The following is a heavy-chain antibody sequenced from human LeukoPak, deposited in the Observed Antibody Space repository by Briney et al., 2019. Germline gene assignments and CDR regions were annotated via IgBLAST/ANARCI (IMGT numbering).Heavy chain of an antibody. Sequence: ASVKVSCKASGYTFTSYYMHWVRQAPGQGLEWMGIINPSGGSTSYAQKFQGRVTMTRDMSTSTVYMELSSLRSEDTAVYYCARDWELRFHQGGLDYWGQGTLVTVSS. V-gene: IGHV1-46*01. CDR2: INPSGGST. CDR3: ARDWELRFHQGGLDY. J-gene: IGHJ4*02. CDR1: GYTFTSYY. D-gene: IGHD3-3*01.